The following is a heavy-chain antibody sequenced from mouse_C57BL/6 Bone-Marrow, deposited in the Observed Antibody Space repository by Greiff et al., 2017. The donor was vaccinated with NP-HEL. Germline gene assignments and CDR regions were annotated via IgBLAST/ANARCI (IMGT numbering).Heavy chain of an antibody. Sequence: VHLQQSGAELVRPGASVKLSCTASGFHIKDDYMHWVKQRPEQGLEWIGWIDPEYGYSEYASKFQGQATITADTSSHTAYLQLSSLASEDTAVYYCTITGAYWGPGTLVTVSA. V-gene: IGHV14-4*01. CDR3: TITGAY. J-gene: IGHJ3*01. D-gene: IGHD4-1*01. CDR2: IDPEYGYS. CDR1: GFHIKDDY.